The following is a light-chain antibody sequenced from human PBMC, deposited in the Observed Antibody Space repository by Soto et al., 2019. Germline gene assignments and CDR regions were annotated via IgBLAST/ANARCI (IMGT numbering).Light chain of an antibody. CDR2: EAS. CDR1: QSISTW. V-gene: IGKV1-5*03. Sequence: DIQMTQSPSTLSAFVGDRVTITCRTSQSISTWLAWYQQKPGKAPKLLIYEASNLESGVPSRFSGGGSGTEFTLTISSLQPDDVATDYCQHYNSYSYTFGQGTKLEIK. CDR3: QHYNSYSYT. J-gene: IGKJ2*01.